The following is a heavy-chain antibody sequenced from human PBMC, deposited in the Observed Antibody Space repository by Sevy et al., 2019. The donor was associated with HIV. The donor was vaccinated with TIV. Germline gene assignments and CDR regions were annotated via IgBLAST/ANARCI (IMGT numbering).Heavy chain of an antibody. CDR3: ARRDLPSAPPALDD. Sequence: GGSLRLSCAASGFTFNNYVMNWVRQAPGKGLEWVSVISHGGGTTYYADSVKGRFTIYRDESKDTVYLEMNSLRAEDTAVYYCARRDLPSAPPALDDWGQGTLVTVSS. CDR1: GFTFNNYV. J-gene: IGHJ4*02. D-gene: IGHD2-2*01. V-gene: IGHV3-23*01. CDR2: ISHGGGTT.